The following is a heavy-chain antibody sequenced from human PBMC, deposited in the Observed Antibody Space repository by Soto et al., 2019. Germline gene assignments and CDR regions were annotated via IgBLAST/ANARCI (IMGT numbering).Heavy chain of an antibody. V-gene: IGHV5-51*01. CDR1: RYSVASYS. D-gene: IGHD3-3*01. CDR3: AGGTFWSGYPYYYYGMDV. CDR2: IYPGDSDT. J-gene: IGHJ6*02. Sequence: GDSMKISGQGSRYSVASYSIVWVRQMPGKDLEWMGIIYPGDSDTRYSPSFQGQVTISADKSLRTAYLQWTSLKASDTAVYYCAGGTFWSGYPYYYYGMDVWGQGTTVTVSS.